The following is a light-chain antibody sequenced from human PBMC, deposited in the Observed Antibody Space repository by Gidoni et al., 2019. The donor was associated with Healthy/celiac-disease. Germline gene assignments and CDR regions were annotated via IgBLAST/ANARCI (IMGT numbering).Light chain of an antibody. J-gene: IGKJ1*01. V-gene: IGKV3-15*01. CDR3: PQYTHWPRP. Sequence: EIGMTQSAATLSVSPGERATLTCMARQSVSSNFAWYQPKPGQAPRLLIYGSSTRATGIPARFSGRVSGPAFTLPISSLPSEDFAVYYFPQYTHWPRPFGQGPPLEIQ. CDR2: GSS. CDR1: QSVSSN.